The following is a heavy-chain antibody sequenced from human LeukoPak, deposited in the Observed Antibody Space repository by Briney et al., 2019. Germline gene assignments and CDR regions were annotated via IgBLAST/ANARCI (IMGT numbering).Heavy chain of an antibody. V-gene: IGHV3-23*01. CDR1: GFTFSGYA. Sequence: GGSLRLSYAASGFTFSGYAMSWVRQAPGKGLEWVSGISIGGDYTYYADSVQGRFTISRDNSKNTLFLQMSNLRAEDTAKYYCAKLHSATITADFDNWGQGSLVIVSS. CDR2: ISIGGDYT. D-gene: IGHD1-14*01. J-gene: IGHJ4*02. CDR3: AKLHSATITADFDN.